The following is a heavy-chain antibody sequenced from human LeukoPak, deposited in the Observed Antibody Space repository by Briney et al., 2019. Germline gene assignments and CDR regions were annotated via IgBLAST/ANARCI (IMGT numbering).Heavy chain of an antibody. CDR2: INHSGST. CDR1: GGSFSGYY. D-gene: IGHD6-6*01. J-gene: IGHJ4*02. V-gene: IGHV4-34*01. CDR3: AVTGIAARPLHTFDY. Sequence: PSETLSLTCAVYGGSFSGYYWSWNRQPPGKGLEWIGEINHSGSTNYNPSLKSRVTISVDTSKNQFSLKLSSVTAADTAVYYCAVTGIAARPLHTFDYWGQGTLVTVSS.